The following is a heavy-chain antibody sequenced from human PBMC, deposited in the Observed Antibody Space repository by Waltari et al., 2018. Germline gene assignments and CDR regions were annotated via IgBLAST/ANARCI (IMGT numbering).Heavy chain of an antibody. CDR2: ISSSGSTI. V-gene: IGHV3-48*03. J-gene: IGHJ4*02. CDR3: ARDLMGYFDY. CDR1: GFTFSSFE. Sequence: EVQLVESGGGLVQPGGSLRLSCAASGFTFSSFEMNWVRQAPGKGLEWVSYISSSGSTIYYADSVKGRFTISRDNAKNSLYLQMNSLRAEDTAVYYCARDLMGYFDYWGQGTLVTVSS. D-gene: IGHD3-10*01.